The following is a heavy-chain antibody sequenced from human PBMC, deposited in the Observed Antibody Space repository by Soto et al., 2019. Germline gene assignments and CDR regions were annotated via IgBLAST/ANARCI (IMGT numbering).Heavy chain of an antibody. CDR3: ATTGAY. Sequence: QVQLVESGGGVVQPGRSLRLSCAASGFTFSSYGMHWVRQAPGKGLEWVAVLWFDGSNKFYADSVNGRFTIPRDNSKNTLALQMNSLRHDDRPAYYCATTGAYWGPGTLVTVSS. CDR1: GFTFSSYG. J-gene: IGHJ4*02. V-gene: IGHV3-33*01. CDR2: LWFDGSNK.